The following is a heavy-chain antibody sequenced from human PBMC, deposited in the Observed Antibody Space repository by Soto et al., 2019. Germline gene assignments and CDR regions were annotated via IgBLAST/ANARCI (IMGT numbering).Heavy chain of an antibody. Sequence: GASVKVSCKASGYTLTSYYMHWVRQAPGQGLEWMGIINPTGGSTSYAQKFQGRVIMTRDTSTSTVYMELSSLRSEDTAVYYCARDAVYDYVSGQTYYFDYWGQGNLVTFSS. CDR1: GYTLTSYY. V-gene: IGHV1-46*01. D-gene: IGHD3-16*01. J-gene: IGHJ4*02. CDR2: INPTGGST. CDR3: ARDAVYDYVSGQTYYFDY.